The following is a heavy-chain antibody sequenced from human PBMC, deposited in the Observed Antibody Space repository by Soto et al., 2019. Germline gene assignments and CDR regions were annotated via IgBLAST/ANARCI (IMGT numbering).Heavy chain of an antibody. J-gene: IGHJ6*02. Sequence: EVQLVESGGGLVQPGGSPRLSCVDSGFTFSSYWMSWVRQAPVKGLEWVGNIKQDGSEENYADSVKGRFTISRDNAKNSMYLQMNSLRVEDTAVYYCARIAASGRGWDVWGQGTTVVVSS. D-gene: IGHD6-13*01. CDR2: IKQDGSEE. CDR1: GFTFSSYW. V-gene: IGHV3-7*01. CDR3: ARIAASGRGWDV.